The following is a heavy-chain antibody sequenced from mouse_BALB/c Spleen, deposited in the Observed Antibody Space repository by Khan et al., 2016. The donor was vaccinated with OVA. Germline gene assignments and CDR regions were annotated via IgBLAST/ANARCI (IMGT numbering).Heavy chain of an antibody. CDR2: ILPGCGRN. J-gene: IGHJ3*01. V-gene: IGHV1-9*01. D-gene: IGHD1-1*01. CDR1: GYTFRSYW. CDR3: ARGNDYGSSSWFGY. Sequence: QVQLQQSGAELMTPGPSVKISCNATGYTFRSYWIEWVLQRPGHGLEWIGEILPGCGRNNYNEKYKGKVTFTADTSSNTAYMQLSSVTSEDSAVYYCARGNDYGSSSWFGYWGQGALVTVSA.